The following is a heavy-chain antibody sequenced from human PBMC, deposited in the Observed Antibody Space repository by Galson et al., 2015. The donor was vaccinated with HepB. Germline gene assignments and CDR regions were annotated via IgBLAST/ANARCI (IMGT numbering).Heavy chain of an antibody. J-gene: IGHJ4*02. Sequence: SLRLSCAASGFTFSGSAIHWVRQASGKGLEWVGRIKRKADNYATAYVASVQGRFTISRDDSKNTLNLQMNSLKTEDTAVYYCTTGTGTWGYWGQGTLVTVSS. CDR2: IKRKADNYAT. CDR3: TTGTGTWGY. D-gene: IGHD1-14*01. CDR1: GFTFSGSA. V-gene: IGHV3-73*01.